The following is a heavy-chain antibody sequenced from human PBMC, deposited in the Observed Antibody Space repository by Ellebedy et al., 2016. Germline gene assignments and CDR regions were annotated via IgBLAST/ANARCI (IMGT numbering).Heavy chain of an antibody. CDR3: VKETLGYSGIFDY. J-gene: IGHJ4*02. CDR2: ISYDGSNK. D-gene: IGHD5-12*01. Sequence: GGSLRLXXAASGFTFSSYGIHWVRQAPGKGLEWVAFISYDGSNKYYADSVKGRFTISRDNSKNTLYLQMNSLRAGDTAIYYCVKETLGYSGIFDYWGQGSLVTVSS. V-gene: IGHV3-30*18. CDR1: GFTFSSYG.